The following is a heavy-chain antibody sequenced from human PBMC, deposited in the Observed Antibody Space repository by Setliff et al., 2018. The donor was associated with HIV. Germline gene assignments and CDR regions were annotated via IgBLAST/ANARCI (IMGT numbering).Heavy chain of an antibody. Sequence: PGGSLRLSCAASGFTFSEFWMYWVRQAPGKGLEWVANINTDGTKKYYVASVKGRFTTSRDNAKNSLYLQMNSLRAEDTAVYYCAKGRIAMWAGYFHHWGPGTLVTVSS. CDR3: AKGRIAMWAGYFHH. CDR1: GFTFSEFW. CDR2: INTDGTKK. J-gene: IGHJ1*01. V-gene: IGHV3-7*03. D-gene: IGHD6-13*01.